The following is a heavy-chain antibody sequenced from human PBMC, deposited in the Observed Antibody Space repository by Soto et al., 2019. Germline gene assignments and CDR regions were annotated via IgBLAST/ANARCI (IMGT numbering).Heavy chain of an antibody. V-gene: IGHV1-69*01. Sequence: QVQLVQSGAEVKKPGSSVKVSCKASGGTFRSYSISWVRQAPGQGLEWMGGILPIFDITNYAQKFQGRVTINADESTSTAYMELSSLGSDDTAVYYCARPDEGGYSSNHHYYYALDVWGQGTTVTV. CDR2: ILPIFDIT. D-gene: IGHD3-22*01. J-gene: IGHJ6*02. CDR3: ARPDEGGYSSNHHYYYALDV. CDR1: GGTFRSYS.